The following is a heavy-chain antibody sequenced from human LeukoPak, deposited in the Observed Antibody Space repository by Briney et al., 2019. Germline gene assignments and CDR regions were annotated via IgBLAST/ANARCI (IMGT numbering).Heavy chain of an antibody. CDR2: IKEDGSEK. J-gene: IGHJ4*02. Sequence: GGSLRLSCAASGFTFSSYWMSWVRQAPGKGLEWVANIKEDGSEKYYVDSVKGRFTISRDNANNSLSLQMNSLRAEDTAVYYCARGAGSYRPYWGQGTLVTVSS. D-gene: IGHD3-16*02. CDR1: GFTFSSYW. V-gene: IGHV3-7*04. CDR3: ARGAGSYRPY.